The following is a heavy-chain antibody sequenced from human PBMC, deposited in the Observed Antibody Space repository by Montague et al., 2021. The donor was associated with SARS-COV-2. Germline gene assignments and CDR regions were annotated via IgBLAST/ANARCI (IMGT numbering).Heavy chain of an antibody. CDR2: IDKSGTT. Sequence: TLSLTCTVSGGSISYGGYFWNWIRQHPGKGLEWIGYIDKSGTTQYNPSHKSRVSLSVDTSKNQFSLNLRSATAADTAVYYCARGMYGLTETTDAFDIWGQGTMVSVSS. CDR3: ARGMYGLTETTDAFDI. CDR1: GGSISYGGYF. V-gene: IGHV4-31*03. J-gene: IGHJ3*02. D-gene: IGHD1-14*01.